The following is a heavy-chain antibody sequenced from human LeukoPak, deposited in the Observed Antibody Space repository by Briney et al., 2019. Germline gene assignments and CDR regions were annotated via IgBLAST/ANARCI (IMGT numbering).Heavy chain of an antibody. CDR1: GFTVSSNY. CDR2: IYSGGST. D-gene: IGHD6-13*01. CDR3: ARDRGAAAGYFDY. V-gene: IGHV3-53*01. J-gene: IGHJ4*02. Sequence: PGGSLRLSCAASGFTVSSNYMSWVRQAPGKGLEWVSVIYSGGSTYYADSVKGRFTISRDNSKNTLYLQMNSLRAEDTAVYYCARDRGAAAGYFDYWGQGTLVTVSS.